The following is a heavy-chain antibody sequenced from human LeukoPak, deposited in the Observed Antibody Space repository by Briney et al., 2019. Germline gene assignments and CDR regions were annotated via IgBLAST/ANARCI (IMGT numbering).Heavy chain of an antibody. CDR2: IIPILGIA. D-gene: IGHD3-22*01. CDR3: ARALLDYDSSGYYYEDY. CDR1: GGTFSSYA. Sequence: GPSVKVSCKASGGTFSSYAISWVRQAPRQGLEWMGRIIPILGIANYAQKFQGRVTITADKSTSTAYMELSSLRSEDTAVYYCARALLDYDSSGYYYEDYWGQGTLVTVSS. J-gene: IGHJ4*02. V-gene: IGHV1-69*04.